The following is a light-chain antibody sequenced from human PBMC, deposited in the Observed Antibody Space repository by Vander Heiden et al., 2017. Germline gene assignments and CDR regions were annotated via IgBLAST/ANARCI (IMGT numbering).Light chain of an antibody. V-gene: IGKV1-12*01. Sequence: IQRTQSPSSVSAAVGDRVTITCRASQGISSWLVWYQQKPGKAPNLLIYAASRLQSGVPSRFSGSGSGTDFTLTINSLQPEDFATYYCQQANSFPLTFGGGTKVEIK. CDR3: QQANSFPLT. J-gene: IGKJ4*01. CDR2: AAS. CDR1: QGISSW.